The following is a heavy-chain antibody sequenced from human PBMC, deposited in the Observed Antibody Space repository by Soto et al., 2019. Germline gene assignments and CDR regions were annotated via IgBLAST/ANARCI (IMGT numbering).Heavy chain of an antibody. CDR3: ARAHRGSGNTNWFDP. CDR1: GFTFSSYS. D-gene: IGHD3-10*01. Sequence: PGGSLRLSCAASGFTFSSYSMNWVRQAPGKGLEWVSYISSSSSTIYYADSVKGRFTISRDNAKNSLYLQMNSLRAEDTAVYYCARAHRGSGNTNWFDPWGQGTLVTVSS. J-gene: IGHJ5*02. V-gene: IGHV3-48*01. CDR2: ISSSSSTI.